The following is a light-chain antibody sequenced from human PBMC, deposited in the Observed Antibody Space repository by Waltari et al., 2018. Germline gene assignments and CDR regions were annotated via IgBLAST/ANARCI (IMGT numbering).Light chain of an antibody. CDR3: QQRTNWPLT. J-gene: IGKJ4*01. Sequence: SPATLSLSPGERATLSCRASQSVSYYLAWYQQKPGQAPRLLIYDASNRATGIPARFSGSGSGTDFTLTISSLEPEDFAVYYCQQRTNWPLTFGGGTKVEI. CDR2: DAS. CDR1: QSVSYY. V-gene: IGKV3-11*01.